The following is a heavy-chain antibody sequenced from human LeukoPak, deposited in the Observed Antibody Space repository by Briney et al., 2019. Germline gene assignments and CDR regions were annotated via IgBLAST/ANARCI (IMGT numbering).Heavy chain of an antibody. V-gene: IGHV4-31*02. CDR2: IYYSGST. Sequence: SQTLSLTWTVSGGSISSGGYYWSWIRQHPGKGLEWIGYIYYSGSTYYNPSLKSRVTISVDTSKNQFSLKLSSVTAADTAVYYCARTGTTPFNNWFDPWGQGTLVTVSS. D-gene: IGHD1-1*01. J-gene: IGHJ5*02. CDR3: ARTGTTPFNNWFDP. CDR1: GGSISSGGYY.